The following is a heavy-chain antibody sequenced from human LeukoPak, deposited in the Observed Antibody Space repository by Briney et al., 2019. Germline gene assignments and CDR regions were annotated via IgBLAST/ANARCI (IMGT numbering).Heavy chain of an antibody. CDR1: GFTFSSYG. CDR2: IWYDGSNK. J-gene: IGHJ4*02. V-gene: IGHV3-33*01. Sequence: GGSLRLSCAASGFTFSSYGMHWVRQAPGKGLEWVAVIWYDGSNKYYADSVKGRFTISRDNSKNTLYLQMNSLRAEDTAVYYCARDYLWGSYRYTPLDYWGQGTLVTVSS. CDR3: ARDYLWGSYRYTPLDY. D-gene: IGHD3-16*02.